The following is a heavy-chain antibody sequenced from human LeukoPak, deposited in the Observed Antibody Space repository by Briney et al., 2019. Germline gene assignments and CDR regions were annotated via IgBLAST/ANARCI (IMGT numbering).Heavy chain of an antibody. CDR1: GFTFSRYA. Sequence: GGSLRLSCSASGFTFSRYAMHWVRQTPGKGLEYVSAISSNGGSTYYADSVKGRFTISRDNSKNTLYLQMSSLRAEDTAVYYCVKDGSGSYYTYYFDYWGQGTLVTVSS. CDR2: ISSNGGST. CDR3: VKDGSGSYYTYYFDY. V-gene: IGHV3-64D*06. J-gene: IGHJ4*02. D-gene: IGHD3-10*01.